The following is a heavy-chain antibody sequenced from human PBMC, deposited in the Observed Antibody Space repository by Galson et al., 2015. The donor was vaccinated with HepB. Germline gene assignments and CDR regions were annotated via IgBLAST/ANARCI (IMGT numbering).Heavy chain of an antibody. V-gene: IGHV6-1*01. Sequence: CAISGDSVSSTSAAWNWIRRSPSRGLEWLGRTYYRSKWYSDYAVSVRSRISINVDTSRNQFSLQLNSVTPEDTAMYYCARVAGTIYYYGMDVWGQGTTVTVSS. CDR3: ARVAGTIYYYGMDV. CDR1: GDSVSSTSAA. D-gene: IGHD6-19*01. J-gene: IGHJ6*02. CDR2: TYYRSKWYS.